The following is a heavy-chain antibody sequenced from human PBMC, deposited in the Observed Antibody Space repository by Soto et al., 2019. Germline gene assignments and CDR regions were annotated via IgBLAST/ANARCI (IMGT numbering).Heavy chain of an antibody. CDR3: PSAHAYYGFWRGFQVYYFHGMVV. CDR1: GFTFSSYS. Sequence: EVQLVESGGGLVKPGGSLRLSCAASGFTFSSYSMNWVRQAPGKGLEWVSSISSSSSYIYYADAVKGLFSISRDNAKISRCLLMNSLGAGVPAVYYCPSAHAYYGFWRGFQVYYFHGMVVWCLGSTVTVSS. J-gene: IGHJ6*02. V-gene: IGHV3-21*01. CDR2: ISSSSSYI. D-gene: IGHD3-3*01.